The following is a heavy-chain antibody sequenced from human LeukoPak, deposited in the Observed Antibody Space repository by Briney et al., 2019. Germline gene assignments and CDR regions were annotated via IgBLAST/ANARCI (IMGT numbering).Heavy chain of an antibody. Sequence: ASVKVSCKASGYTFSNYYMHWVRQAPGQGLEWMGILNPSGGTTTYAQKFQGRVTMTRDTSTSTVYMELSSLRSEDTAVYYCARDKALLKGLVHYHFDYWGQGTLVTASS. J-gene: IGHJ4*02. D-gene: IGHD6-19*01. CDR1: GYTFSNYY. V-gene: IGHV1-46*01. CDR3: ARDKALLKGLVHYHFDY. CDR2: LNPSGGTT.